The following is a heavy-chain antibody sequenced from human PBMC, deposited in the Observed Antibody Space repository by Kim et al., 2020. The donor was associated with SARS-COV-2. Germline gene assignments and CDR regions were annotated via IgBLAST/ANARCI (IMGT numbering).Heavy chain of an antibody. CDR3: ARDLKEAGHYYYYGMDV. V-gene: IGHV6-1*01. Sequence: SKTLSLTCAISGDSVSSNSAAWNWIRQSPSRGLEWLGRTYYRSKWYNDYAVSVKSRITINPDTSKNQFSLQLNSVTPEDTAVYYCARDLKEAGHYYYYGMDVWGQGTTVTVSS. CDR1: GDSVSSNSAA. CDR2: TYYRSKWYN. J-gene: IGHJ6*02. D-gene: IGHD6-19*01.